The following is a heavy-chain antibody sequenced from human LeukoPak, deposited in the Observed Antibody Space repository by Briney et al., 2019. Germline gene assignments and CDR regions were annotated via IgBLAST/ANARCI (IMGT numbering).Heavy chain of an antibody. Sequence: SETLSLTCTVSGGSISSYYWSWLRQPPGKGLEWIGYIYYSGSTNYNPSLKSRVTISVDTSKNQFSLKLSSVTAADTAVYYCARNRYGTVPTSWGQGTLVTVSS. CDR2: IYYSGST. J-gene: IGHJ4*02. CDR3: ARNRYGTVPTS. D-gene: IGHD4-17*01. V-gene: IGHV4-59*12. CDR1: GGSISSYY.